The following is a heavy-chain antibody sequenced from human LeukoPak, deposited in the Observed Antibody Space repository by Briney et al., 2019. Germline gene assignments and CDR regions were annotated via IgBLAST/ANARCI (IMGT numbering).Heavy chain of an antibody. D-gene: IGHD6-13*01. CDR3: ARDLPYSSSWESIDY. J-gene: IGHJ4*02. V-gene: IGHV1-18*01. Sequence: ASVKVSCKASGYTFTSYGIIWVRQAPGQGLEWMGWISNYNGNTNYAQKIQGRVTMTTDTSTSTAYMELRSLRSDDTAVDYCARDLPYSSSWESIDYWGQGTLVTVSS. CDR1: GYTFTSYG. CDR2: ISNYNGNT.